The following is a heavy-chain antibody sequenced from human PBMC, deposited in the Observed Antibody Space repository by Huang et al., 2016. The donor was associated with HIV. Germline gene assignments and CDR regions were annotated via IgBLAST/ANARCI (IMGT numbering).Heavy chain of an antibody. V-gene: IGHV1-8*01. CDR3: ASGSGWRWGMDV. CDR1: GYTFTSYD. CDR2: VNPKRGNT. Sequence: QVQLVQSGAEVKKPGASAKVSCKASGYTFTSYDINWVRQATGQGLEWVGWVNPKRGNTGYAQKLQGRVTMTRNTSISRAYMELSSLKSEDTAVYYCASGSGWRWGMDVWGQGTTVTVS. J-gene: IGHJ6*02. D-gene: IGHD6-19*01.